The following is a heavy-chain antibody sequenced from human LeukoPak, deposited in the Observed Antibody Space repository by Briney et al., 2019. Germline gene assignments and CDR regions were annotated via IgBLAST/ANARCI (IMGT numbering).Heavy chain of an antibody. V-gene: IGHV3-21*01. CDR1: GFTFSSYS. D-gene: IGHD6-13*01. Sequence: PGGSLRLSCAASGFTFSSYSMNWVRQAPGKGLEWVSSISSSSSYIYYADSVKGRFTISRDNAKNSLYLQMNSLRAEDTAVYYCASDDYSSSWLYYFDYWGQGTLVTVSS. J-gene: IGHJ4*02. CDR3: ASDDYSSSWLYYFDY. CDR2: ISSSSSYI.